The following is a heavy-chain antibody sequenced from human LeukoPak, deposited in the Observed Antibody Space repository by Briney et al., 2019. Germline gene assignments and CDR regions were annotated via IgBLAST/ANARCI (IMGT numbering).Heavy chain of an antibody. V-gene: IGHV4-30-2*01. J-gene: IGHJ6*03. CDR2: IYHSGST. Sequence: SETLSLTCTVSGGSISSGGYYWSWIRQPPGKGLEWIGYIYHSGSTYYNPSLKSRVTISVDRSKNQFSLKLSSVTAADTAVYYCARVLYCSSTSCYMYYMDVWGKGTTVTVSS. CDR1: GGSISSGGYY. CDR3: ARVLYCSSTSCYMYYMDV. D-gene: IGHD2-2*02.